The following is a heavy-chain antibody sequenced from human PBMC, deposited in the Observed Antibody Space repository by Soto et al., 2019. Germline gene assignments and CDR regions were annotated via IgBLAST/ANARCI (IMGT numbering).Heavy chain of an antibody. Sequence: SETLSLTCTVSGGSISSYYWSWIRQPPGKGLEWIGYIYYSGSTNYNPSLKSRVTISVDTSKNQFSLKLGSVTAADTAVYYCARDTKLRDRWNWGYYYYMDVWGKGTTVTVSS. V-gene: IGHV4-59*01. D-gene: IGHD3-16*01. CDR3: ARDTKLRDRWNWGYYYYMDV. CDR2: IYYSGST. J-gene: IGHJ6*03. CDR1: GGSISSYY.